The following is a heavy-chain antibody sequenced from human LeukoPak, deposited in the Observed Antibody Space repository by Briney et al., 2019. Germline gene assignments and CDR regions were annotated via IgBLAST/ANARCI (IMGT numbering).Heavy chain of an antibody. CDR2: IKSKTDGGTT. Sequence: KPGGSLRLSCAASGFTFSNAWMSWVRQAPGKGREWVGRIKSKTDGGTTDYAAPVKGRFTISRDDSKNTLYLQMNSLKTEDTAVYYCTTDSWYYDSSGYYAFDYWGQGTLGTVSS. CDR3: TTDSWYYDSSGYYAFDY. J-gene: IGHJ4*02. V-gene: IGHV3-15*01. D-gene: IGHD3-22*01. CDR1: GFTFSNAW.